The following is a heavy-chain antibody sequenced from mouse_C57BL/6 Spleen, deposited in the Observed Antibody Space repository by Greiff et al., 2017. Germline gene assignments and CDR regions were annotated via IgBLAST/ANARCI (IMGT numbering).Heavy chain of an antibody. D-gene: IGHD2-1*01. CDR3: ASPPLYFECSRDY. CDR2: ISSGSSTI. CDR1: GFTFSDYG. Sequence: EVHLVESGGGLVKPGGSLKLSCAASGFTFSDYGMHWVRQAPEKGLEWVAYISSGSSTIYYADTVKGRFTISRDNAKNTLFLQMTSRRSEDTAMDDCASPPLYFECSRDYWGQGTSVTVSS. J-gene: IGHJ4*01. V-gene: IGHV5-17*01.